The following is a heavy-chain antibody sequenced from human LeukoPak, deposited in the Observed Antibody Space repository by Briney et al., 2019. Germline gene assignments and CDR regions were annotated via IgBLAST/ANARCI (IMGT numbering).Heavy chain of an antibody. D-gene: IGHD4-23*01. CDR2: IKEDGSEI. Sequence: GGSLRLSCAASAFTFSNYWMSWVRQAPGKGREWVANIKEDGSEINYVDSVKGRFTISRDNAKNSLYLQMNSLRVDDTAVYYCARDRGYSTFDYWGQGTLVTVSS. V-gene: IGHV3-7*01. J-gene: IGHJ4*02. CDR3: ARDRGYSTFDY. CDR1: AFTFSNYW.